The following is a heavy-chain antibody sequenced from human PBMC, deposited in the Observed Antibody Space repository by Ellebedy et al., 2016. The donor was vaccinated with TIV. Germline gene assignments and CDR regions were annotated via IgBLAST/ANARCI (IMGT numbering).Heavy chain of an antibody. Sequence: GESLKISXAASGFIFSSYAMYWVRQAPGKGLVWVSRINPDGSTTNYADSVKGRFTISRDNAKNTLYLQMNSLRAEDTAVYYCARSAYYGGKGYYYDFWGQGTLVTVSS. CDR1: GFIFSSYA. D-gene: IGHD4-23*01. CDR2: INPDGSTT. J-gene: IGHJ4*02. V-gene: IGHV3-74*01. CDR3: ARSAYYGGKGYYYDF.